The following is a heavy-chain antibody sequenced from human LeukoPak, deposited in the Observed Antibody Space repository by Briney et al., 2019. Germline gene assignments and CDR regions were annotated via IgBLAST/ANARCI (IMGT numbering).Heavy chain of an antibody. V-gene: IGHV1-46*01. CDR2: INPSGGST. D-gene: IGHD5-12*01. CDR1: GYTFTSYY. Sequence: GASVKVSCKAPGYTFTSYYMNWVRQAPGQGLEWMGIINPSGGSTSYAQKFQGRVTMTRDTSTSTVYMELSSLRSEDTAVYYCAREGMSGYDSWGQGTLVTVSS. CDR3: AREGMSGYDS. J-gene: IGHJ4*02.